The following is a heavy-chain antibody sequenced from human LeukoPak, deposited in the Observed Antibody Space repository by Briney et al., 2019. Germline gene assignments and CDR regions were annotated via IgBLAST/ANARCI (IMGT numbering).Heavy chain of an antibody. J-gene: IGHJ4*02. CDR1: GGSISSSSYY. Sequence: PSETLSLTCTVSGGSISSSSYYWGWIRQPPGKGLEWIGSVYYSGTTYYNPSLKSRVTISVDTSKNQFSLKLSSVTAADTAVYYCASSWGYGDLSYYFDYWGQGTLVTVSS. CDR2: VYYSGTT. D-gene: IGHD4-17*01. CDR3: ASSWGYGDLSYYFDY. V-gene: IGHV4-39*01.